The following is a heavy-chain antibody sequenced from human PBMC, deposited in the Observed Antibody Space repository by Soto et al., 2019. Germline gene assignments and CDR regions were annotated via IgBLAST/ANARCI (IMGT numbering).Heavy chain of an antibody. CDR1: SVSLTSGTYY. J-gene: IGHJ4*02. Sequence: PSETLSLTCSVSSVSLTSGTYYWSWIRQHPGKGLEWIKYIFYSGSTDYNPSLKSRVNISVDTSKNQFSLKLSSVTAADTAVYYCASTEDFFDYWGQGTLVTVSS. V-gene: IGHV4-31*03. CDR2: IFYSGST. CDR3: ASTEDFFDY.